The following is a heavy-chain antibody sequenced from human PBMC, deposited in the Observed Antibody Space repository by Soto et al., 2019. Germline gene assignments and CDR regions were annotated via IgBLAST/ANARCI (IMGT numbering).Heavy chain of an antibody. D-gene: IGHD1-1*01. V-gene: IGHV1-69*01. CDR3: ARRTGTTGTTSVSYYYYGMDV. CDR1: GGTFSSYA. Sequence: QVQLVQSGAEVKKPGSSVKVSCKASGGTFSSYAISWVRQAPGQGLEWMGGIIPIFGTANYAQKFQGRVTITADESTSTAYMELSSLRSEDTAVYYCARRTGTTGTTSVSYYYYGMDVWGQGTTVTVSS. J-gene: IGHJ6*02. CDR2: IIPIFGTA.